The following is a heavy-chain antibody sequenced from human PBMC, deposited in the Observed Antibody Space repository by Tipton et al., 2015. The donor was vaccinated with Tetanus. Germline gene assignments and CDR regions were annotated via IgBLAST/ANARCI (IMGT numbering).Heavy chain of an antibody. Sequence: TLSLTCVVSGGPIRGYYWSWIRQPPGKQLEWIGWIYYSGSTKYNPSLKSRVTMSVDTSKNQFSLKLRSVTAADTAVYYCARGGSSVGPWGQGALVTVSS. CDR3: ARGGSSVGP. CDR1: GGPIRGYY. V-gene: IGHV4-59*01. D-gene: IGHD3-10*01. CDR2: IYYSGST. J-gene: IGHJ5*02.